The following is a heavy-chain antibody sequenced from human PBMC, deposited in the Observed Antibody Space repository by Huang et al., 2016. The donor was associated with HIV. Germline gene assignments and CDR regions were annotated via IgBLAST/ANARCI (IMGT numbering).Heavy chain of an antibody. D-gene: IGHD3-10*01. V-gene: IGHV1-2*07. CDR3: ARGGLGSVPPSYYYGMDV. CDR2: SNPNSGDT. CDR1: EYTFTGDY. Sequence: QVQLVQSGAEVKKPGASVKVSCKASEYTFTGDYMHWGRQAPGQGLEWLGWSNPNSGDTNYARTFQGRVTMTRNTSISAAYMERSRLRSDDTAVDYCARGGLGSVPPSYYYGMDVWGQGTTVTVSS. J-gene: IGHJ6*02.